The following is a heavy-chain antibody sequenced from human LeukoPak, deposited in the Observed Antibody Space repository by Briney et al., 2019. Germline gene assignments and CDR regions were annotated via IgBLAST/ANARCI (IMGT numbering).Heavy chain of an antibody. J-gene: IGHJ4*02. V-gene: IGHV1-2*02. CDR2: INPNSGGT. D-gene: IGHD6-19*01. Sequence: ASVKVSCKASGFTFTGHYMHWMRQAPGQGLEWMGWINPNSGGTNYAQKFQGRVTMTRDTSISTAYMELSRLRSDDTAVYYCARVAGSGWYRDYWGQGTLVTVSS. CDR3: ARVAGSGWYRDY. CDR1: GFTFTGHY.